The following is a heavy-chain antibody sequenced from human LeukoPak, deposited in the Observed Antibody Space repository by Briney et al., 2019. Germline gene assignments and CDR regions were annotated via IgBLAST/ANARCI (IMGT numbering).Heavy chain of an antibody. J-gene: IGHJ6*02. Sequence: PGGSLRLSCAASGFTFSSYGMHWVRQAPGKGLEWVAFIRYDGSNKYYADSVKGRFTISRDNSKNSLFLQMNSLRAEDTTVYYCARERPPYCGGDCYPYYYYGMDVWGQGTTVTVSS. CDR3: ARERPPYCGGDCYPYYYYGMDV. CDR1: GFTFSSYG. D-gene: IGHD2-21*02. CDR2: IRYDGSNK. V-gene: IGHV3-30*02.